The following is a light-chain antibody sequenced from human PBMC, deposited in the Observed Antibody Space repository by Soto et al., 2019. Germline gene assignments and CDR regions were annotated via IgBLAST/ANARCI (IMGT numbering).Light chain of an antibody. CDR1: QDISRY. J-gene: IGKJ5*01. CDR3: QQLYSYSS. CDR2: AAS. V-gene: IGKV1-9*01. Sequence: DIQLTQSPSFVSASVGERVTITCRASQDISRYLAWYQQKPGEAPKLLISAASTLHSGVPSRFSGSGSGTEFTLTVSYLVPEDFATYYCQQLYSYSSFGQGTRLESK.